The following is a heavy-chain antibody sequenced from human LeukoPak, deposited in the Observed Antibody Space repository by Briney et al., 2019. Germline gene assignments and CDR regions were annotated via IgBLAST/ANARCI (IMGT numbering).Heavy chain of an antibody. CDR2: IIPIFGTA. CDR3: AGVFGSPLAYAFDI. V-gene: IGHV1-69*05. Sequence: VASVKVSCKASGGTSSSYAISWVRQAPGQGLEWMGRIIPIFGTANYAQKFQGRVTITTDESTSTAYMELSSLRSEDTAVYYCAGVFGSPLAYAFDIWGQGTMVTVSS. J-gene: IGHJ3*02. D-gene: IGHD3-10*01. CDR1: GGTSSSYA.